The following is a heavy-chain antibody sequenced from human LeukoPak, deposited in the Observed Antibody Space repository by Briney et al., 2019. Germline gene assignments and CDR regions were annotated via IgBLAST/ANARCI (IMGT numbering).Heavy chain of an antibody. D-gene: IGHD2-2*02. V-gene: IGHV1-46*01. CDR1: GYTFTSYY. CDR2: INPSGGST. J-gene: IGHJ4*02. CDR3: ARARRSFRDCSSTSCHTIFDY. Sequence: ASVKVSCKASGYTFTSYYMHWVRQAPGQGLEWMGIINPSGGSTSYAQKFQGRVTMTRDTSTSTVYMELSSLRSEDTAVYYCARARRSFRDCSSTSCHTIFDYWGQGTLVTVSS.